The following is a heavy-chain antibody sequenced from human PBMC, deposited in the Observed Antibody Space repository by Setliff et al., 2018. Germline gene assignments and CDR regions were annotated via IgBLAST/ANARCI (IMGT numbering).Heavy chain of an antibody. V-gene: IGHV4-34*01. J-gene: IGHJ3*02. D-gene: IGHD6-19*01. Sequence: SETLSLTCAVYGGSFSGYYWSWLRQPPGKGLEWIGEINHSGSTNYNPSLKSRVTISVDTSKNQFSLKLSSVTAADTAVYYCARGWGSGWSKEGAFGIWGQGTMVTVSS. CDR1: GGSFSGYY. CDR3: ARGWGSGWSKEGAFGI. CDR2: INHSGST.